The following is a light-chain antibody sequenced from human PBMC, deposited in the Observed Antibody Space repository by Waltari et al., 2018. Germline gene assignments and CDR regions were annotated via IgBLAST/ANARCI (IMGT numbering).Light chain of an antibody. CDR3: HQYNTYST. J-gene: IGKJ1*01. Sequence: EIQMTQSPSILSASVGERVIITCRASQSISSWLAWYQQKPGKTPELLIYQASSLKSGVPSRFSGSGSGTEFTLTISSLQPYDFATYFCHQYNTYSTFGQGTKVEIK. V-gene: IGKV1-5*03. CDR2: QAS. CDR1: QSISSW.